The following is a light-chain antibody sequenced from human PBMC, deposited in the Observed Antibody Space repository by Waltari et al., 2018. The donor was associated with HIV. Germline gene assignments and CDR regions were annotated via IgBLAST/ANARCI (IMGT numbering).Light chain of an antibody. CDR3: AAWDDSRNAHVV. CDR2: SSN. CDR1: TSNIGSNS. J-gene: IGLJ2*01. V-gene: IGLV1-44*01. Sequence: QSVLTQPPSASGTPGQRVTISCSGSTSNIGSNSVNCYQQLPGTAPKLLIYSSNQRPLGVPDRFSGSKSGTSASLAISGLQSEDEADYYCAAWDDSRNAHVVFGGGTKLTVL.